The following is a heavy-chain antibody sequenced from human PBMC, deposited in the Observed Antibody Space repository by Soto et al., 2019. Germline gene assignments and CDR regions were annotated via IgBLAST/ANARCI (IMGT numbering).Heavy chain of an antibody. Sequence: ASVKVSCKASGYTFTSYGISWVRQAPGQGLEWMGWISAYNGNTNYAQKLQGRATMTTDTSTSTAYMELRSLRSDDTAVYYCARENGYDFWSGYSYYYYYMDVWGKGTTVTVSS. J-gene: IGHJ6*03. CDR3: ARENGYDFWSGYSYYYYYMDV. CDR2: ISAYNGNT. D-gene: IGHD3-3*01. V-gene: IGHV1-18*01. CDR1: GYTFTSYG.